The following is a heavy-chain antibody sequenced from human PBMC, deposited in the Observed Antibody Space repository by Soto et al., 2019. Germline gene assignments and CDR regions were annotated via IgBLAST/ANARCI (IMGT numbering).Heavy chain of an antibody. CDR2: MNPNTGNT. D-gene: IGHD5-12*01. CDR3: ARGKLATLTDF. V-gene: IGHV1-8*01. CDR1: VYTLIDYD. J-gene: IGHJ4*02. Sequence: SLKVSCKASVYTLIDYDINWVRLAPGRGLEWMGWMNPNTGNTRYAQHFQGRFIMTRDTSISTAFMELSSLRPEDTAVYYCARGKLATLTDFWGQGTLVTGSS.